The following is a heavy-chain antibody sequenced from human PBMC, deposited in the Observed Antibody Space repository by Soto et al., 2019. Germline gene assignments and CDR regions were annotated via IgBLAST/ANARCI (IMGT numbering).Heavy chain of an antibody. J-gene: IGHJ4*02. CDR2: LNQGGNEK. V-gene: IGHV3-7*03. Sequence: GGSLRPSCAASGFTFTDYWMSWVRQAPGKGLEWVANLNQGGNEKNYLDSVKGRFTISRDNAKNSVYLQLNSLRAEDTAVYYCARDRFIGTYYIKGVTYIFDNWGQGAPVTVSS. CDR3: ARDRFIGTYYIKGVTYIFDN. CDR1: GFTFTDYW. D-gene: IGHD1-26*01.